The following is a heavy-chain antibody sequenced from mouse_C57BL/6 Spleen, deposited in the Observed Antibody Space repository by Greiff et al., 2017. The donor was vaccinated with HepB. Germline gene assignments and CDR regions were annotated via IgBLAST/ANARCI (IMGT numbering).Heavy chain of an antibody. V-gene: IGHV1-7*01. Sequence: VQLQQSGAELAKPGASVKLSCKASGYTFTSYWMHWVKQRPGQGLEWIGYINPSSGYTKYNQKFKDKATLTADKSSSTAYMQLSSLTYEDSAVYCCERCYDAPSMDYWGQGTSVTVSS. CDR3: ERCYDAPSMDY. D-gene: IGHD2-3*01. J-gene: IGHJ4*01. CDR2: INPSSGYT. CDR1: GYTFTSYW.